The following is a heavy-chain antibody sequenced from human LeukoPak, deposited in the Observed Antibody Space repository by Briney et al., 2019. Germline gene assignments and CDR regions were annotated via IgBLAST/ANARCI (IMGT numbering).Heavy chain of an antibody. CDR3: AKRGSSETRWYPFDY. CDR1: GFPFSSYG. V-gene: IGHV3-30*18. Sequence: GGSLRLSCAASGFPFSSYGMHWVRQAPGKGLEWVAVISYDGSNKYYEDSVKGRFTISRDNSKNTLYLQMSSLRVEDTAVYYCAKRGSSETRWYPFDYWGQGTLVTVSS. D-gene: IGHD2-15*01. CDR2: ISYDGSNK. J-gene: IGHJ4*02.